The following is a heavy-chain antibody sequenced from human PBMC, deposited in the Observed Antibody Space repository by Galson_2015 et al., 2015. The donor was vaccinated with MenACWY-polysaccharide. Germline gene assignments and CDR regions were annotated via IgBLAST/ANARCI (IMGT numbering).Heavy chain of an antibody. Sequence: SLRLSCAVSGFTFSSYWMHWVRQVPVKGLVWVSRINSAASRADYADSVKGRFTISRDNAKNTLYLQMNSLRGEDTALYYCAKSGGDYGTELIEYWGQGTLVTVSS. CDR2: INSAASRA. D-gene: IGHD4-17*01. V-gene: IGHV3-74*01. J-gene: IGHJ4*02. CDR3: AKSGGDYGTELIEY. CDR1: GFTFSSYW.